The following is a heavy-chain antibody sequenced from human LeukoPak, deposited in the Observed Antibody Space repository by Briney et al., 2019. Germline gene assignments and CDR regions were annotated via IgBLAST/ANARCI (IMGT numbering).Heavy chain of an antibody. V-gene: IGHV4-38-2*02. J-gene: IGHJ4*02. CDR1: GYSIRSGYY. D-gene: IGHD3-22*01. CDR2: IYHSGGT. Sequence: SETLSLTCTVSGYSIRSGYYWGWIRQPPGKGLEWIGSIYHSGGTYYNPSLKSRVTISVDTSKNQFFLKLSSVTAADTAVYYCARSGYYDSSGYFDYWGQGTLVTVSS. CDR3: ARSGYYDSSGYFDY.